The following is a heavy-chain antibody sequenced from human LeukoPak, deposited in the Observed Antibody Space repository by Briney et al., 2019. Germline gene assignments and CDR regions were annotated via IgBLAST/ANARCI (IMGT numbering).Heavy chain of an antibody. Sequence: SETLSLTCTVSGGSISSYYWSWIRQPPGKGLEWIGYIYYSGSTNYNPSLKSRVTISVDTSKNQFSLKLSSVTAADTAVYYCARSWDYYGSGSHFDYWGQGTLVTVSS. CDR3: ARSWDYYGSGSHFDY. D-gene: IGHD3-10*01. CDR1: GGSISSYY. V-gene: IGHV4-59*01. CDR2: IYYSGST. J-gene: IGHJ4*02.